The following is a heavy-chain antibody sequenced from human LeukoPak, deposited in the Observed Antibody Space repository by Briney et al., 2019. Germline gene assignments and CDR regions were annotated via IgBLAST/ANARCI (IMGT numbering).Heavy chain of an antibody. D-gene: IGHD3-3*01. CDR2: MSYEEAYK. Sequence: GGSLRLSCAASGFSVRDYVMHWVRQAPGKGLEWVAVMSYEEAYKNYAEAVKGRFIISRDDSKNTLFLQMSSLRPEDTAVYYCARDFGVIRRSWGQGTLVSVSS. J-gene: IGHJ5*02. CDR3: ARDFGVIRRS. V-gene: IGHV3-30*03. CDR1: GFSVRDYV.